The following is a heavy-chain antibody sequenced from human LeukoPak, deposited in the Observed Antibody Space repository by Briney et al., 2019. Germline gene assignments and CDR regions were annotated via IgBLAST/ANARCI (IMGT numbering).Heavy chain of an antibody. V-gene: IGHV3-48*03. J-gene: IGHJ6*04. D-gene: IGHD3-10*02. Sequence: PGGSLRLSCAASGFTFSSYEMNWVRQAPGKGLEWVSFISTSGSTIYYADSVKGRFTISRDNAKNSLYLQMNSLRAEDTAVYYCAELGITMIGGVWGKGTTVTISS. CDR2: ISTSGSTI. CDR1: GFTFSSYE. CDR3: AELGITMIGGV.